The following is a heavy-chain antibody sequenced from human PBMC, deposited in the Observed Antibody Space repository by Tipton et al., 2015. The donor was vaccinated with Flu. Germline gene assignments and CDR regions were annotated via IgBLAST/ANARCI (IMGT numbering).Heavy chain of an antibody. J-gene: IGHJ6*02. V-gene: IGHV4-39*01. CDR3: ATTTNYYYGLDV. CDR1: GGSISSSAYY. CDR2: VFYSGGT. Sequence: LRLSCTVSGGSISSSAYYWGWIRQPPGKGLEWIGNVFYSGGTYYNPSLKSRAAISVDTSKTQFSLRLSSVTAADTAVYFCATTTNYYYGLDVWGQGTAVTVSS. D-gene: IGHD1-14*01.